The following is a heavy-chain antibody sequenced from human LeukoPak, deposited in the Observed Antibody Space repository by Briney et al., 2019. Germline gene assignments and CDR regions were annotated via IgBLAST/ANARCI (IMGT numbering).Heavy chain of an antibody. CDR3: ARQAYSSNLGWFDP. V-gene: IGHV4-39*01. J-gene: IGHJ5*02. CDR2: IYNSGST. CDR1: GGSISISTYY. D-gene: IGHD6-13*01. Sequence: SETLSLTCTVSGGSISISTYYWGWIRQPPGKGLEWIGNIYNSGSTYYNPSLKSRVTISVDTSKNQFSLKLSSVTAADTAVYYCARQAYSSNLGWFDPWGQGTLVTVSS.